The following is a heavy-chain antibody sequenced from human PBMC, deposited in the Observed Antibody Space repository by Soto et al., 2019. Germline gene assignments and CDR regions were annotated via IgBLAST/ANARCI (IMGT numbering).Heavy chain of an antibody. V-gene: IGHV3-23*01. J-gene: IGHJ1*01. CDR2: ISGSGDRT. CDR3: VKDDGGYPSTAPH. Sequence: EVQLLESGGGLVQPGGSLRLSCAASGITISNYPMSWVRQAPGKGLDWVSGISGSGDRTYYADSAKGRFTISKDISMNSLSLQLDNLGVEDTAVYFCVKDDGGYPSTAPHWGQGTLVTVSS. CDR1: GITISNYP. D-gene: IGHD3-22*01.